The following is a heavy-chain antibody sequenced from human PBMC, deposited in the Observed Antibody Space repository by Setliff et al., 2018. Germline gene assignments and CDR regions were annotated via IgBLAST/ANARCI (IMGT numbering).Heavy chain of an antibody. CDR3: VRDNEGSGSYHAFDI. CDR1: GFSISDYS. CDR2: IKRVSDAT. V-gene: IGHV3-48*04. D-gene: IGHD3-10*01. J-gene: IGHJ3*02. Sequence: QPGGSLRLSCAASGFSISDYSFNWVRQAPGKGLEWISYIKRVSDATQYPDSVRGRFAISRDIAKNSVYLQMNGLRAEDTALYYCVRDNEGSGSYHAFDIWGQGTMVTVSS.